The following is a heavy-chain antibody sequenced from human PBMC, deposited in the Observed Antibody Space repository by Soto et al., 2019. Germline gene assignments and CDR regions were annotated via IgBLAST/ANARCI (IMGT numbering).Heavy chain of an antibody. D-gene: IGHD5-12*01. CDR1: GFTFSSYE. CDR2: ITGSGSTM. J-gene: IGHJ3*02. Sequence: GGSLRLSCAASGFTFSSYEMDWVRQAPGMGLEWVAHITGSGSTMYADSVKGRFTISRDNADNSLYLQMNSLRAEDTAVYYCTKEKSVMYSGYDGFDIWGRGTMVTVSS. CDR3: TKEKSVMYSGYDGFDI. V-gene: IGHV3-48*03.